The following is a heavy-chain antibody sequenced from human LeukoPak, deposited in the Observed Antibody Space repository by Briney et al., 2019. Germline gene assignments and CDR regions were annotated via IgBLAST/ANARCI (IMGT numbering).Heavy chain of an antibody. V-gene: IGHV1-18*01. CDR3: ARDGAGVLLWFGPYYFDY. J-gene: IGHJ4*02. CDR1: GYTFTSYG. CDR2: ISAYNGNT. D-gene: IGHD3-10*01. Sequence: ASVKVSCKASGYTFTSYGISWVRQAPGQGLEWMGWISAYNGNTNYAQKLQGRVTMTTDTSTSTAYMELRSLRSDDTGVYYCARDGAGVLLWFGPYYFDYWGQGTLVTVSS.